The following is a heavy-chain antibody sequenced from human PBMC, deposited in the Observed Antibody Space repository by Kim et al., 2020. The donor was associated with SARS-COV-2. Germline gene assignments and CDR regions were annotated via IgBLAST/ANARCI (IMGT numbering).Heavy chain of an antibody. CDR3: AREYGDSRGYYFGF. D-gene: IGHD3-22*01. J-gene: IGHJ4*02. CDR1: GYTFARYA. V-gene: IGHV1-3*01. CDR2: MNPDTGTT. Sequence: ASVKVSCKASGYTFARYAINWMRQAPGQRPEWVGWMNPDTGTTMYSQNLQGRVTLTRDTSASTAYMELSSLTSEDTAVYYCAREYGDSRGYYFGFWGQGT.